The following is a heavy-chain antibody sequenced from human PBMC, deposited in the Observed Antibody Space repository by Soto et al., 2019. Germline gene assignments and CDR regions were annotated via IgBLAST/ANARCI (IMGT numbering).Heavy chain of an antibody. V-gene: IGHV3-33*01. CDR3: ARDRSGGSLLFDY. D-gene: IGHD2-15*01. Sequence: QVQLVESGGGVVQPGRSLRLSCAASGFTFSSYGMHWVRQAPGKGLEWVAVIWYDGSNKYYADSVKGRFTISRDNSKNTLYLQMNSLRAEDTALYYCARDRSGGSLLFDYWGQGTLVTVSS. CDR2: IWYDGSNK. CDR1: GFTFSSYG. J-gene: IGHJ4*02.